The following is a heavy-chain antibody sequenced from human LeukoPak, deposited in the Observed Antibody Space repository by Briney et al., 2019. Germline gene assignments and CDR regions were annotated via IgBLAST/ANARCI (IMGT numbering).Heavy chain of an antibody. CDR2: ITVGNGNT. Sequence: GASVKVSCKVSGYTLTELSMHWVRQAPGKGLEWMGWITVGNGNTKYSQKFQDRVTITRDTSANTAYMELSSLRSEDTAVYYCARDLKQFGGWLDYWGQGTLVTVSS. V-gene: IGHV1-3*01. CDR1: GYTLTELS. D-gene: IGHD6-19*01. J-gene: IGHJ4*02. CDR3: ARDLKQFGGWLDY.